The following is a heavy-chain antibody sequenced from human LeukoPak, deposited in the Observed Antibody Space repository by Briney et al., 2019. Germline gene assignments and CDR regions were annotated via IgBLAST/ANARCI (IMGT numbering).Heavy chain of an antibody. Sequence: PGGSLGLSCAASGFTFDDYAMHWVRQAPGKGLEWVPGISWNSGSIGYADSVKGRFTISRDNAKNSLYLQMNSLRAEDTALYYCAKGRERYYDSSGYLQHDAFDIWGQGTMVTVSS. CDR2: ISWNSGSI. CDR1: GFTFDDYA. V-gene: IGHV3-9*01. CDR3: AKGRERYYDSSGYLQHDAFDI. J-gene: IGHJ3*02. D-gene: IGHD3-22*01.